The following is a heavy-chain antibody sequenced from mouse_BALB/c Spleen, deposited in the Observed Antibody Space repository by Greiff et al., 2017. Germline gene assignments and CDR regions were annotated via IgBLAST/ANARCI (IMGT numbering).Heavy chain of an antibody. V-gene: IGHV6-6*02. D-gene: IGHD4-1*01. CDR1: GFTFSNYW. Sequence: EVQLVESGGGLVQPGGSMKLSCVASGFTFSNYWMNWVRQSPEKGLEWVAEIRLKSNNYATHYAESVKGRFTISRDDSKSSVYLQMNNSSAEDTGIYYDTRGGTGYFDYWGQGTTLTVSS. J-gene: IGHJ2*01. CDR3: TRGGTGYFDY. CDR2: IRLKSNNYAT.